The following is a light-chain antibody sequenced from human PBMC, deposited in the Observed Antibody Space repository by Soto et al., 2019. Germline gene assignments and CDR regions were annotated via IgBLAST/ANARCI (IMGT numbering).Light chain of an antibody. V-gene: IGKV1-9*01. CDR2: AAS. Sequence: DIQMTQSPSTLSASVGDIFAITFLTSQGITSYFAWYQQKPGEAPKLLIYAASTLYGGVPSRFSGSGSGTDFALTITSLQAEDFATYYCQQLRMYPSTFGGGTKVDIK. CDR3: QQLRMYPST. CDR1: QGITSY. J-gene: IGKJ4*01.